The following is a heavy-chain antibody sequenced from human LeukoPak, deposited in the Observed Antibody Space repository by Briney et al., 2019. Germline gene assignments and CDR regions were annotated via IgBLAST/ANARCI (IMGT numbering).Heavy chain of an antibody. CDR3: AGKRSGQPGVFDY. V-gene: IGHV1-69*05. D-gene: IGHD3-3*01. J-gene: IGHJ4*02. CDR1: GGTFSSYA. CDR2: IIPIFGTA. Sequence: ASVKVSCKASGGTFSSYAISWVRQAPGQGLEWMGGIIPIFGTANYAQKFQGRVTITTDESTSTAYMELSSLRSEDTAVYYCAGKRSGQPGVFDYWGQGTLVTVSS.